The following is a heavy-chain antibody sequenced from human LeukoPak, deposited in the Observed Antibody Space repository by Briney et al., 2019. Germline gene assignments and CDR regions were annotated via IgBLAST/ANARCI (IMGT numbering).Heavy chain of an antibody. CDR2: ISSPSSTM. V-gene: IGHV3-48*01. D-gene: IGHD4-23*01. CDR3: ARVHTVVTPFDS. CDR1: GFTFSSYS. Sequence: GGSLRLSCAASGFTFSSYSMNWVRQAPGKGLEWVSYISSPSSTMYYADSVKGRFTISRDNAKSSLYLQMNSLRAEDTAVYYCARVHTVVTPFDSWGQGTLVTVSS. J-gene: IGHJ4*02.